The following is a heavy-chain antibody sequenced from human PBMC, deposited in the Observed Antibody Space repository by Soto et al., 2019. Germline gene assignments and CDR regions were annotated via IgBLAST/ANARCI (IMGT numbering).Heavy chain of an antibody. V-gene: IGHV1-69*01. D-gene: IGHD2-15*01. Sequence: QVQLVQSGAEVKKPGSSVKVSCKASGGTFSNYILNWVRQAPGQGLEWMGEIIPVFVTTNYAQKFQGRVSITADESTSTAYMELSSLRSEDTAVFYCARTDLRYCSGGACYKGFDSWGQGTLVTVSS. J-gene: IGHJ4*02. CDR3: ARTDLRYCSGGACYKGFDS. CDR1: GGTFSNYI. CDR2: IIPVFVTT.